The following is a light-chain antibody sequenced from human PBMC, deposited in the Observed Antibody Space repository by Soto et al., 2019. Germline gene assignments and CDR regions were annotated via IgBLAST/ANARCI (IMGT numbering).Light chain of an antibody. CDR3: QQYNSYPWT. Sequence: DIQLTQSPSALTASVGDSVTITCRATQSISTWLAWHQQKPGKAPQLLIYKASNLGSGVPSRFRGSGSGTVFTLTISSLQPDDFATYYCQQYNSYPWTFGQGTKVDIK. V-gene: IGKV1-5*03. CDR1: QSISTW. J-gene: IGKJ1*01. CDR2: KAS.